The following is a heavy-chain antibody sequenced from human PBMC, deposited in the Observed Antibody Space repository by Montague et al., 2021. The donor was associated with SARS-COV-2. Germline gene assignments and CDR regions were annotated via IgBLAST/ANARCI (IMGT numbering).Heavy chain of an antibody. J-gene: IGHJ2*01. V-gene: IGHV3-13*04. CDR1: GFTFSSYD. CDR2: IGTAGDT. Sequence: SLRLSCAASGFTFSSYDMHWVRQATGKGLEWVSAIGTAGDTYYPVSLKGRFTISSENAKNSSLLLMNSLRAEDTAVYYCAIAGYSSSWPLRLYWYFDLWGQGTLVTVSS. CDR3: AIAGYSSSWPLRLYWYFDL. D-gene: IGHD6-13*01.